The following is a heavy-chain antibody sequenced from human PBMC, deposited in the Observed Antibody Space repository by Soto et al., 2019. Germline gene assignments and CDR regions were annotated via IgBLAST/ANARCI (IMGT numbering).Heavy chain of an antibody. CDR3: ARGYCSGGSCYSYYYYGMDV. J-gene: IGHJ6*02. CDR2: IYSGGST. Sequence: EVQLVESGGGLVQPGGSLRLSCAASGFTVSSNYMSWVRQAPGKGLEWVSVIYSGGSTYYADSVKGRFTISRDNSTNTLYLQMNSLRAEDTAVYYCARGYCSGGSCYSYYYYGMDVWGQGTTVTVSS. D-gene: IGHD2-15*01. V-gene: IGHV3-66*01. CDR1: GFTVSSNY.